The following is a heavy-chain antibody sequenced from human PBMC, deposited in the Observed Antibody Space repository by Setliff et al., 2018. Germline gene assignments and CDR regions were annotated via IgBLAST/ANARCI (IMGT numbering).Heavy chain of an antibody. CDR3: ASWWEGAFDI. Sequence: SVKVSCKASGYTFTYRYLHWVRQAPGQALEWMGWITPFKGSTKYSQKFQGRVTITRDTSASTAYMELSSLRSEDTAVYYCASWWEGAFDIWGQGTMVTVSS. J-gene: IGHJ3*02. CDR1: GYTFTYRY. V-gene: IGHV1-45*02. D-gene: IGHD1-26*01. CDR2: ITPFKGST.